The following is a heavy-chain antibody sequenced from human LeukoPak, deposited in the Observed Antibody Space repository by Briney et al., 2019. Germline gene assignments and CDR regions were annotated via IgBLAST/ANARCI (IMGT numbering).Heavy chain of an antibody. D-gene: IGHD1-26*01. CDR1: GGSISSSNYY. CDR2: IHYSETT. V-gene: IGHV4-39*02. CDR3: ARVGVGASFNFDY. Sequence: SETLSLTCTVSGGSISSSNYYWGWIRQPPGKGLEWIASIHYSETTYYNPSLKSRVTISVDTSKNHFSLKLSSVTAADTAVYYCARVGVGASFNFDYWGQGTLVTVSS. J-gene: IGHJ4*02.